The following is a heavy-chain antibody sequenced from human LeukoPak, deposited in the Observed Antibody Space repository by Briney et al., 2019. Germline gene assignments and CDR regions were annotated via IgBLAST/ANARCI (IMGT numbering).Heavy chain of an antibody. D-gene: IGHD3-16*01. CDR1: GGSISSSSYY. Sequence: SETLSLTCTVSGGSISSSSYYWGWIRQPPGKGLEWIGSIYYSGSTYYNPSLKSRVTISVDTSKNQFSLKLTSVTTADTAVYYCARETSQKGAHYMDVWGKGTTVTISS. V-gene: IGHV4-39*07. CDR3: ARETSQKGAHYMDV. J-gene: IGHJ6*03. CDR2: IYYSGST.